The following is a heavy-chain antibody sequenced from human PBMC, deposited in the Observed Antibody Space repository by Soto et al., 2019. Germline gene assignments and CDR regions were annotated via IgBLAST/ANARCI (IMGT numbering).Heavy chain of an antibody. J-gene: IGHJ6*02. CDR2: SSYSGHYSGST. V-gene: IGHV4-61*01. CDR3: ARDYKRENCGSVRCNSFDA. D-gene: IGHD2-21*01. Sequence: SETLSLTCTVSGDSVTSDSYFWSWIRQPTGKGLEWIGNSSYSGHYSGSTNHNPSLKSRVTVSVDTSKNQFSLKLRSVTTADTAVYYCARDYKRENCGSVRCNSFDAWGQGTTVTVSS. CDR1: GDSVTSDSYF.